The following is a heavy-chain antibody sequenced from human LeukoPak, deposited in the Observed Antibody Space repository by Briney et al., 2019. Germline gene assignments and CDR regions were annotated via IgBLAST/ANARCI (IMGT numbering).Heavy chain of an antibody. CDR3: TTDPPRTGGRYMAV. Sequence: GGSLRLSCAASGFIFSNLWMTGWRQTPGKGLEWGGRIKSNFNGGTIDYAAPMKGRFIISRDDSKNTMYLQMNSLITEDTAVYYCTTDPPRTGGRYMAVWGKGTTVTVSS. D-gene: IGHD1-1*01. V-gene: IGHV3-15*01. J-gene: IGHJ6*03. CDR1: GFIFSNLW. CDR2: IKSNFNGGTI.